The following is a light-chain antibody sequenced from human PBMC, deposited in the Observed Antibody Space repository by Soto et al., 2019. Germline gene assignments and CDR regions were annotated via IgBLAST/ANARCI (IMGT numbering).Light chain of an antibody. V-gene: IGKV1-5*03. J-gene: IGKJ1*01. CDR2: KAS. CDR1: QSISNW. CDR3: QHKRT. Sequence: DIQMTQSPSTLSASVGDRVTITCRASQSISNWLAWYQQKPGKAPKLLIYKASSLESGVPSRFSGSGSGTEFTLTISSLQPDDFATYYRQHKRTFGQGTKVEIK.